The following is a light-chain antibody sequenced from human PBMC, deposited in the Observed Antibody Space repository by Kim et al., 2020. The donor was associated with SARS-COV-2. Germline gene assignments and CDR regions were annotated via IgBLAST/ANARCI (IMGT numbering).Light chain of an antibody. CDR2: AAS. V-gene: IGKV3-20*01. CDR3: QQYGSSLRT. CDR1: QSVSSSY. Sequence: ETVLMQSPGTLSLSPGEGATLSCRASQSVSSSYLAWYQQKPGQAPRLLIYAASSRATGIPDRFSGSGSGTDFTLTISRLEPEDFAVYYCQQYGSSLRTFGQGTKVDIK. J-gene: IGKJ1*01.